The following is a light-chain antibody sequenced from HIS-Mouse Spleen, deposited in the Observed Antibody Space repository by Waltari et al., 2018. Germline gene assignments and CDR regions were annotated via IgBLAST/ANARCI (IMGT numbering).Light chain of an antibody. V-gene: IGLV2-8*01. CDR1: SSDVGGYNY. CDR3: SSYAGSNNVV. J-gene: IGLJ2*01. Sequence: GTSSDVGGYNYVSWYQQHPGKAPKLMIYEVSKRPSGVPDRFSGSKSGNTASLTVSGLQAEDEADYYCSSYAGSNNVVFGGGTKLTVL. CDR2: EVS.